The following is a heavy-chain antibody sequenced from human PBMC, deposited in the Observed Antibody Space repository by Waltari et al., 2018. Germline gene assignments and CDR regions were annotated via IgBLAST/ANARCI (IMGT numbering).Heavy chain of an antibody. J-gene: IGHJ3*02. Sequence: EVQMVESGGGLVQPGGSLRLSCAPSEFTFSDYALSWVRQAPGKGLEWVSAISSSGGSTYYADSVKGRFIISRDNSKNTLYLQVNSLRAEDTAVYHCARHDYGDHEKAFDIWGQGTMVTVSS. D-gene: IGHD4-17*01. CDR2: ISSSGGST. V-gene: IGHV3-23*04. CDR3: ARHDYGDHEKAFDI. CDR1: EFTFSDYA.